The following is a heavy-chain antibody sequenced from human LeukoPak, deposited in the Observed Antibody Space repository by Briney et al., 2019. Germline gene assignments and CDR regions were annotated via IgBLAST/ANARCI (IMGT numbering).Heavy chain of an antibody. D-gene: IGHD2-21*01. CDR1: GYTLPSYY. CDR3: ARGLASYMDV. V-gene: IGHV1-46*01. J-gene: IGHJ6*03. Sequence: ASVTVSCKASGYTLPSYYMHWVRQAPGQGLEWMAIISPSGGSTFYAQKLQGRVTMTRDMSTSTVYMELSSLRSEDTAVYYCARGLASYMDVWGKGTTVTVSS. CDR2: ISPSGGST.